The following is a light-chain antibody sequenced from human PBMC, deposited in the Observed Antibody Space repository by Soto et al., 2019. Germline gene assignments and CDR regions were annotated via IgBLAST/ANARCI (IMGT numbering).Light chain of an antibody. Sequence: EIVLTQAPATLSLSPGGSATLSCMATRSVSSYLAWDQQKPGQAPRLLIYDASSRPTDIPARFSGSGSGTDFTLTISSLEPEDFALYYCQQRSNWPITFGQGTRLEIK. CDR1: RSVSSY. CDR3: QQRSNWPIT. CDR2: DAS. J-gene: IGKJ5*01. V-gene: IGKV3-11*01.